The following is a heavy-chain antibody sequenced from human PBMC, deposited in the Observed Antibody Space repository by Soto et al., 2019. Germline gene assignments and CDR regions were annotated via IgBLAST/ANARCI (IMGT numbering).Heavy chain of an antibody. CDR3: ARADPSGWYLIVGFVGY. V-gene: IGHV3-30-3*01. D-gene: IGHD6-19*01. J-gene: IGHJ4*02. CDR2: ISYDGSNK. Sequence: PGGSLRLSCAASGFTFSSYAMHWVRQAPGKGLEWVAVISYDGSNKYYADSVKGRFTISRDNSKNTLYLQMNSLRAEDTAVYYCARADPSGWYLIVGFVGYWGQGTLVTVSS. CDR1: GFTFSSYA.